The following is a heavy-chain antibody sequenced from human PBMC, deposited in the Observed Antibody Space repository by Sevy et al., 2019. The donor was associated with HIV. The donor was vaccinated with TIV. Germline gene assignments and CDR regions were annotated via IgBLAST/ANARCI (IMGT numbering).Heavy chain of an antibody. CDR2: ISYDGSNK. J-gene: IGHJ6*02. Sequence: GGSLRLSCAASGFTFSSYGMHWVRQAPGKGLEWVAVISYDGSNKYYADSVKGRFTISRDNSKNTLYLQMNSLRAEDTAVDYYAKAHVVRGVPYYGMDVWGQGTTVTVSS. V-gene: IGHV3-30*18. CDR1: GFTFSSYG. D-gene: IGHD3-10*01. CDR3: AKAHVVRGVPYYGMDV.